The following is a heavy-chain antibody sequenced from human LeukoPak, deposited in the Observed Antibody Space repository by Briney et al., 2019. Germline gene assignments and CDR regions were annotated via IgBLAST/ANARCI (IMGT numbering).Heavy chain of an antibody. CDR2: INPNSGGT. CDR3: ARGVEYYDSSPSGFAY. CDR1: GYTFTSYD. Sequence: ASVKVSCKASGYTFTSYDINWVRQATGQGLEWMGWINPNSGGTNYAQKFQGRVTMTRDTSISTAYMELSRLRSDDTAVYYCARGVEYYDSSPSGFAYWGQGTLVTVSS. V-gene: IGHV1-2*02. D-gene: IGHD3-22*01. J-gene: IGHJ4*02.